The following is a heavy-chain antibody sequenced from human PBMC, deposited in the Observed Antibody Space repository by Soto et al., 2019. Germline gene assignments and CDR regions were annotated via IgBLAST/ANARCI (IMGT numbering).Heavy chain of an antibody. J-gene: IGHJ6*02. V-gene: IGHV4-59*01. CDR1: GGSISSYY. Sequence: SETLSLTCTVSGGSISSYYWSCIRQPPGKGLEWIGYIYYSGSTNSNPSLKSRVTISVATSKNQFSLKLSSVTAADTAVYYCARTSIPSYYDFWSGYSLYYYYYGMDVWGQGTTVTVSS. CDR2: IYYSGST. CDR3: ARTSIPSYYDFWSGYSLYYYYYGMDV. D-gene: IGHD3-3*01.